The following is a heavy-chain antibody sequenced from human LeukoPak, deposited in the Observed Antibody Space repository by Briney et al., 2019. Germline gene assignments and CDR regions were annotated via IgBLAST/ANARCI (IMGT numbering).Heavy chain of an antibody. D-gene: IGHD5-12*01. V-gene: IGHV3-20*04. CDR3: ARVPLRWLRLAGLPDAFDI. J-gene: IGHJ3*02. CDR2: INWNGGST. Sequence: PGGSLRLSCAASGFTFDDYGMSWVRQAPGKGLEWVSGINWNGGSTGYADSVKGRFTISRDNSKNTLYLQMNSLRAEDTAVYYCARVPLRWLRLAGLPDAFDIWGQGTMVTVSS. CDR1: GFTFDDYG.